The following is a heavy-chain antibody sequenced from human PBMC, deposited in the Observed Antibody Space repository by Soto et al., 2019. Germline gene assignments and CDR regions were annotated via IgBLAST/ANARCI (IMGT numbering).Heavy chain of an antibody. V-gene: IGHV3-11*01. J-gene: IGHJ4*02. CDR3: ARDYLPVQVVPAATE. D-gene: IGHD2-2*01. CDR2: ISSSGSTI. Sequence: QLQLVESGGGLVKPGGSLRLSCAASGFTFSAYYMSWIRQAPGKGLEWGSYISSSGSTIYYADYVKGRFTISRDNAKNSRYLQMNRLRADDTAVYYCARDYLPVQVVPAATEWGQGTLVTVSS. CDR1: GFTFSAYY.